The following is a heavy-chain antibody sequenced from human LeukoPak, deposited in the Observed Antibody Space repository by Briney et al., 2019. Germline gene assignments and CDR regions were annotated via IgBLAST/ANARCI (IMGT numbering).Heavy chain of an antibody. D-gene: IGHD2-15*01. V-gene: IGHV6-1*01. CDR3: ARDGCSGGSCIYGMDV. J-gene: IGHJ6*02. CDR1: GDSVSSNSAA. CDR2: TYYRSKWHN. Sequence: SQTLSLTCAISGDSVSSNSAAWNWIRQSPSRGLQRLGRTYYRSKWHNDYAVSVKSRITINPDTSKNQFSLQLNSVTPEDTAVYYCARDGCSGGSCIYGMDVWGQGTTVTVSS.